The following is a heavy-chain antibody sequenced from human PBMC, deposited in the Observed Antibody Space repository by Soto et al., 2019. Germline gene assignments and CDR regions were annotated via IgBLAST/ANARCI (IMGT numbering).Heavy chain of an antibody. J-gene: IGHJ4*02. CDR3: ARIGSDWSFDY. CDR1: GGSISSSSYY. V-gene: IGHV4-39*01. Sequence: QLQLQESGPGLVKASETLPLTCTVSGGSISSSSYYWGWIRQPPGKGLEWIGSIYYSGSTSYNPSIKSRLTISIDTSKNQFSLKLSSVTAADTAVYYCARIGSDWSFDYWGQGTLVTVSS. CDR2: IYYSGST. D-gene: IGHD6-19*01.